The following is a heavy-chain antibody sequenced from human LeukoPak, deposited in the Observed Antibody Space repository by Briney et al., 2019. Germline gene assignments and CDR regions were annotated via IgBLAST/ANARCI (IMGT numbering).Heavy chain of an antibody. CDR1: GDSISSGDYY. D-gene: IGHD3-10*01. J-gene: IGHJ4*02. Sequence: PSETLSLTCTVSGDSISSGDYYWSWIRQPAGKGLEWIGRIYTSGSTNYNPSLKSRVTISVDTSKNQFSLKLTSVTAADTAVYYCARTRYYYNSRSYGAPYYFDYWGQGTLVTVSS. V-gene: IGHV4-61*02. CDR2: IYTSGST. CDR3: ARTRYYYNSRSYGAPYYFDY.